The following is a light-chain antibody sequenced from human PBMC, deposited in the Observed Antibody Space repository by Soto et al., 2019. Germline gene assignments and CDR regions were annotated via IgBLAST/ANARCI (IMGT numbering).Light chain of an antibody. CDR2: DAY. CDR1: QSFRGL. V-gene: IGKV3-11*01. CDR3: QQRHMWPIT. J-gene: IGKJ5*01. Sequence: EVVLTQSPVTLSLSPGERATLSCRASQSFRGLLAWYQQKPGQAPRLLIYDAYNRATGIPPRFSGSESGTDFTLTISSLEPEDSAVYYCQQRHMWPITFGQGTRLEIQ.